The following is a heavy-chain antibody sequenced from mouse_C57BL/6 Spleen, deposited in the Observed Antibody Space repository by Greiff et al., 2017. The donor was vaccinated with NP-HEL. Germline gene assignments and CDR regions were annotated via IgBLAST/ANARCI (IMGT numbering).Heavy chain of an antibody. Sequence: EVKVVESEGGLVQPGSSMKLSCTASGFTFSDYYMAWVRQVPEKGLEWVANINYDGSSTYYLDSLKSRFIISRDNAKNILYLQMSSLKSEDTATYYCARIYDGYYSSYWYFDVWGTGTTVTVSS. V-gene: IGHV5-16*01. J-gene: IGHJ1*03. D-gene: IGHD2-3*01. CDR3: ARIYDGYYSSYWYFDV. CDR2: INYDGSST. CDR1: GFTFSDYY.